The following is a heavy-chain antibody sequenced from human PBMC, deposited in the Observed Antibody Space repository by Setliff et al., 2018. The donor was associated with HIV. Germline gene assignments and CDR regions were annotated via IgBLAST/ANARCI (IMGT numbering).Heavy chain of an antibody. D-gene: IGHD3-10*01. CDR3: AREGRWLEHPYGFAV. J-gene: IGHJ1*01. CDR1: GGSIGNYY. CDR2: IYYNGNR. Sequence: SSETLSLTCTVSGGSIGNYYWNWIQQSPGKGLEWIAYIYYNGNRNYNPSLKSRVTISVDTTKNQFSLKMASVTAADTAVYYCAREGRWLEHPYGFAVWGQGRLVTVSS. V-gene: IGHV4-59*01.